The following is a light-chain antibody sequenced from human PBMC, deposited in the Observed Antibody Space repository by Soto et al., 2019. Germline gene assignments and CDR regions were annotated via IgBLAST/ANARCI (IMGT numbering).Light chain of an antibody. CDR2: SAS. CDR3: LQDYTYPWT. J-gene: IGKJ1*01. CDR1: RGINTY. Sequence: DIQMTQSPSSLSASIGDRVTITCRASRGINTYVNWYQQKPGKAPKLLIFSASTLQSGVPSRFSGGGPGTDFTFTISSLLPEDFASYYCLQDYTYPWTVGQGTKVDSK. V-gene: IGKV1-39*01.